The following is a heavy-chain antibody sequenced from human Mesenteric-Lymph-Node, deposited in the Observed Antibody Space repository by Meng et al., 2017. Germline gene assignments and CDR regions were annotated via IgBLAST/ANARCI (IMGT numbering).Heavy chain of an antibody. CDR3: ARDPSSSAYSPFDY. J-gene: IGHJ4*02. Sequence: QVQLQESGPGLVKPSQTLSLTCTVSGGSISSGGYYWSWIRQHPGKGLEWIGYIYYSGSTYYNPSLKSRVTISVDTSKNQFSLKLSSVTPEDTAVYYCARDPSSSAYSPFDYWGQGTLVTVSS. CDR1: GGSISSGGYY. V-gene: IGHV4-31*03. D-gene: IGHD3-22*01. CDR2: IYYSGST.